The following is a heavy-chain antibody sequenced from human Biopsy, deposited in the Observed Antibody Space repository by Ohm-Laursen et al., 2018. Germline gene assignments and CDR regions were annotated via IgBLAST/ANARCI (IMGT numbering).Heavy chain of an antibody. CDR2: LNPVSGNS. D-gene: IGHD1-7*01. CDR3: GRAVRNQLLTDP. V-gene: IGHV1-8*01. J-gene: IGHJ5*02. Sequence: ASVKVSCKASGYTFTSYDITWVRQASGQGPEWIGWLNPVSGNSNFGQKLRGRVTVTSDTSISTAYMELSGLTFDDTATYYCGRAVRNQLLTDPWGQGTLVTVTS. CDR1: GYTFTSYD.